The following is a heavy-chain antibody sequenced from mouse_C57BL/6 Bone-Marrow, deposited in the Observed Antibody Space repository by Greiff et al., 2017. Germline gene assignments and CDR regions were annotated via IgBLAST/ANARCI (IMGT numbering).Heavy chain of an antibody. J-gene: IGHJ1*03. CDR1: GYTFTTYP. CDR3: SRDAYYGYFDV. CDR2: FHPYNDDT. Sequence: VQLQQSGAELVKPGASVKMSCKASGYTFTTYPIEWMKQNHGKSLEWIGNFHPYNDDTKYNEKFKGKATFTADTSSNTAYMQLSSLTTEDSAIYYCSRDAYYGYFDVWGTGTTVTVSS. V-gene: IGHV1-47*01.